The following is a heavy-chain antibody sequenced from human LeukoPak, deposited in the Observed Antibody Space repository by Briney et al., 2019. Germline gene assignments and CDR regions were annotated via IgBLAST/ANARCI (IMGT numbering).Heavy chain of an antibody. D-gene: IGHD6-13*01. Sequence: GGSLRLFCATSAFTFSSYWMSWVRQAPGKGLEWVANIKQDGSEKYYVDSVKGRFTISRDNAKNSLYLQMNSLRAEDTAVFYCARAPEGIAAAGAHYYYYYYMDVWGKGTTVTVSS. CDR1: AFTFSSYW. V-gene: IGHV3-7*01. CDR3: ARAPEGIAAAGAHYYYYYYMDV. CDR2: IKQDGSEK. J-gene: IGHJ6*03.